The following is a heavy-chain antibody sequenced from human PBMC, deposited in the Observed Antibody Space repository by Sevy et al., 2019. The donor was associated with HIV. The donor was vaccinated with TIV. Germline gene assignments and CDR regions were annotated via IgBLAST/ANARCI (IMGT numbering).Heavy chain of an antibody. V-gene: IGHV1-2*06. J-gene: IGHJ5*02. CDR3: ARGFCSSTSCYSSREYNWFDP. CDR2: INPNSGGT. Sequence: ASVKVSCKASGYTFTGYYMHWVRQAPGQGLEWMGRINPNSGGTNYAQKFQGRVTMTRDTSISTAYMELRRLRSDDTAVYYCARGFCSSTSCYSSREYNWFDPWGQGTLVTVSS. D-gene: IGHD2-2*01. CDR1: GYTFTGYY.